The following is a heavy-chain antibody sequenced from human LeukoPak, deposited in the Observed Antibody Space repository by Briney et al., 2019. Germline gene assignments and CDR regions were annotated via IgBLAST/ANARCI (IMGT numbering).Heavy chain of an antibody. CDR1: GGSISSYY. Sequence: PSETLSLTCTVSGGSISSYYWSWIRQPPGKGLEWIGYIYYSGSTNYNPSLKSRVTISVDTSKNQFSLKLSSVTAADTAVYYCARAPSYFYGDYEVWGQGTTVTVSS. D-gene: IGHD4-17*01. CDR3: ARAPSYFYGDYEV. V-gene: IGHV4-59*08. J-gene: IGHJ6*02. CDR2: IYYSGST.